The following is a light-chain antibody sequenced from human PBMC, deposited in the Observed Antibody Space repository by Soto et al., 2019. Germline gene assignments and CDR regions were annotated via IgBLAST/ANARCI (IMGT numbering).Light chain of an antibody. CDR1: SSDVGGYNF. CDR3: SSYTSSGTHVV. J-gene: IGLJ2*01. CDR2: DVN. V-gene: IGLV2-14*01. Sequence: QSALTQPASVSGSPGQSITISCTGTSSDVGGYNFVSWYQQHPGKAPKLMIYDVNNRPSGVSNRFSGSKSGNTASLTISGRQAEDEADYYCSSYTSSGTHVVFGGGTKLTVL.